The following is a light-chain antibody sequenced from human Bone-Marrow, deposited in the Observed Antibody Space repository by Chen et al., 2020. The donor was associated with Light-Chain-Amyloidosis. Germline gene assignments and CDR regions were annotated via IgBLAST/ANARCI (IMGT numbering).Light chain of an antibody. CDR1: ISNIGKNY. J-gene: IGLJ3*02. V-gene: IGLV1-51*01. Sequence: QSVLTQPPSASAAPGQSVTSSCSGDISNIGKNYVSWYQQYPGTAPKLLIFDNHQRPSGIPDRFSGSKSGTSATLIISGLQTGDEADYYCGAWDITLSARVFGGGTKLTVL. CDR3: GAWDITLSARV. CDR2: DNH.